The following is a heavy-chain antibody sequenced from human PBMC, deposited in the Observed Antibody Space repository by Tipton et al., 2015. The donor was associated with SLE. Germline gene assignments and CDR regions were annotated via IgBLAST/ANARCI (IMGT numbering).Heavy chain of an antibody. V-gene: IGHV4-34*12. Sequence: TLSLTCAVYGGSFNGYFWTWIRQPPGKGLEWIAEIIHSGVTNYNPSLRSRVTISVDMSKNQVSLKLSSVTAADTAVYYCARNVYSSSHFDLWGHGTLVTVSS. CDR3: ARNVYSSSHFDL. CDR1: GGSFNGYF. D-gene: IGHD6-13*01. CDR2: IIHSGVT. J-gene: IGHJ2*01.